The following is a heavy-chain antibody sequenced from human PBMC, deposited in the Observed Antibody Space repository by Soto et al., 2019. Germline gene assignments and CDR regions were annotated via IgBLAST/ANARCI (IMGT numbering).Heavy chain of an antibody. CDR1: GYTFTSYG. CDR3: ARVETGYRSTYFDY. CDR2: ISAYNGNT. D-gene: IGHD6-19*01. J-gene: IGHJ4*02. V-gene: IGHV1-18*01. Sequence: GASVKVSWKASGYTFTSYGISWVRQAPGQGLEWMGWISAYNGNTNYAQKLQGRVTMTTDTSTSTAYMELRSLRSDDTAVYYCARVETGYRSTYFDYWGQGTLVTVSS.